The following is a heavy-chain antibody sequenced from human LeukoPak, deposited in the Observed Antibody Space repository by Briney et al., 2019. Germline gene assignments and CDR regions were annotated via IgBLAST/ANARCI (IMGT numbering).Heavy chain of an antibody. V-gene: IGHV3-7*01. J-gene: IGHJ4*02. CDR3: ATSHHTSSGQNFDY. CDR2: INQDGSAK. D-gene: IGHD6-25*01. Sequence: PGGSLRLSCEASGLTLSDYWMRWVRQAPGKGLEWVANINQDGSAKYYVDSVKGRFTISRDNADSSLYLQMNALRADDTAMYYCATSHHTSSGQNFDYWGQGTLVSVSS. CDR1: GLTLSDYW.